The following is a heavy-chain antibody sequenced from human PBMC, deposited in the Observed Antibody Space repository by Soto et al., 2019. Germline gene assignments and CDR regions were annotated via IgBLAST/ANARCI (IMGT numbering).Heavy chain of an antibody. V-gene: IGHV3-23*01. D-gene: IGHD2-2*03. CDR1: GFTFSDFA. CDR3: AKMEGMDPWAYSFDY. CDR2: IYGGGNGP. J-gene: IGHJ4*02. Sequence: EVQVLESGGGLVQPGGSLRLSCAATGFTFSDFAMSWVRQAPGKGLEWVSRIYGGGNGPHYADSVKGRVTISRDNYKNTLSLQMNSLRAEDTAVYYCAKMEGMDPWAYSFDYWGQGTLVTVSS.